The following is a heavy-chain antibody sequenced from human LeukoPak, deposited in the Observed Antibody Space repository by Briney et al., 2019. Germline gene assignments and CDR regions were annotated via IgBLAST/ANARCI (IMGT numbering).Heavy chain of an antibody. Sequence: SETLSLTCTVSGGSISINSYYWSWIRQPAGKGLEWIGRIYTSGSTNYNPSLKSRVTMSVDTSKNQFSLKLSSATAADTAVYYCARESNWNDPFDIWGQGTMVTVSS. CDR2: IYTSGST. CDR3: ARESNWNDPFDI. J-gene: IGHJ3*02. D-gene: IGHD1-1*01. CDR1: GGSISINSYY. V-gene: IGHV4-61*02.